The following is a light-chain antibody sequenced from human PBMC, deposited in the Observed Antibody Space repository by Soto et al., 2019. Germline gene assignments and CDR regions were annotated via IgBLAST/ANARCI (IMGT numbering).Light chain of an antibody. CDR3: QQSFSTPPLT. Sequence: DIQMTQSPSSLSASVGDRVNITCRASQTISMYLNWYQQKPGKAPIHLLSAASHLQSGVPSRFSGGGSGTDFTLTINGLQPEDSATYFCQQSFSTPPLTFGGGTKVEIK. V-gene: IGKV1-39*01. J-gene: IGKJ4*01. CDR2: AAS. CDR1: QTISMY.